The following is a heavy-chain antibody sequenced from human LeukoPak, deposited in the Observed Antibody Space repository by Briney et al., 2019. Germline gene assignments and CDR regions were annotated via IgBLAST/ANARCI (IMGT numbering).Heavy chain of an antibody. J-gene: IGHJ4*02. CDR2: IKKDGSEK. CDR1: AATFSSYW. D-gene: IGHD6-19*01. V-gene: IGHV3-7*01. Sequence: GGSLRLFRAPAAATFSSYWMSSGRHAPGKGLVWVANIKKDGSEKYYVDYVKGRFTISTDNAKNSLYLQMNRLRAEQTAVYYCARARYSSGCRPRRPCYFDYWGQGTLVTVSS. CDR3: ARARYSSGCRPRRPCYFDY.